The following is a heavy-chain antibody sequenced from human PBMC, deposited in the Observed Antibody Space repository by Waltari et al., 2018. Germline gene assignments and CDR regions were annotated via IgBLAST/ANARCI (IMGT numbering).Heavy chain of an antibody. J-gene: IGHJ6*02. V-gene: IGHV4-4*07. CDR3: ARVQWTYGMDV. Sequence: QVQLQESGPGLVKPSETLSLTCTVSGGSISSPYRIWLRQPAGKGLEWIGRIYTSESTNYNPALKSRVTMSVDTSKNQFSLKLSSVTAADTAVYYCARVQWTYGMDVWGQGTTVTVSS. D-gene: IGHD6-19*01. CDR1: GGSISSPY. CDR2: IYTSEST.